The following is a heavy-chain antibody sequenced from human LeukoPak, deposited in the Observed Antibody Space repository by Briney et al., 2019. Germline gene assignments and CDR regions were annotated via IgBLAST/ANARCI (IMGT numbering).Heavy chain of an antibody. CDR2: IYTSGST. J-gene: IGHJ6*03. Sequence: PSETLSLTCSVSGGSIRSYYWTWIRQPAGKGLEWIGRIYTSGSTNYNPSLKSRVTMSVDTSKNQFSLKLSSVTAADTAVYYCARASNYDYVWGSYRPTLYYYYYMDVWGKGTTVTISS. CDR3: ARASNYDYVWGSYRPTLYYYYYMDV. CDR1: GGSIRSYY. V-gene: IGHV4-4*07. D-gene: IGHD3-16*02.